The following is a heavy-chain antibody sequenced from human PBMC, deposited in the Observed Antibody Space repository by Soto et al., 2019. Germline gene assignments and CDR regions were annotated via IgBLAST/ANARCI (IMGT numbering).Heavy chain of an antibody. CDR3: AIAVAGYNWFDP. J-gene: IGHJ5*02. CDR2: INPSGGST. V-gene: IGHV1-46*03. CDR1: GYTFTSYY. D-gene: IGHD6-19*01. Sequence: ASVKVSCKASGYTFTSYYMHWVRQAPGQGPEWMGIINPSGGSTSYAQKFQGRVTMTRDRSTSTVYMELSSLRSEDTVVYYCAIAVAGYNWFDPWGQGTLVTVSS.